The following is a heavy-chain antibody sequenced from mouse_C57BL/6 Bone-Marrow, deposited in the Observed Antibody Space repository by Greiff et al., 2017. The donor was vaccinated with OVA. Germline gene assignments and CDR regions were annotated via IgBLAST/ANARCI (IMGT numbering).Heavy chain of an antibody. CDR3: ARNYYYGSSYVELWYFDV. J-gene: IGHJ1*03. CDR1: GFSLTSYG. V-gene: IGHV2-2*01. D-gene: IGHD1-1*01. CDR2: KWSGGST. Sequence: VQLQQSGPGLVQPSQSLSITCTVSGFSLTSYGVHWVRQSPGKGLEWLGVKWSGGSTDYNAAFISRLSISKDNSKSQVFFKMNSLQADDTAIYYCARNYYYGSSYVELWYFDVWGTGTTVTVSS.